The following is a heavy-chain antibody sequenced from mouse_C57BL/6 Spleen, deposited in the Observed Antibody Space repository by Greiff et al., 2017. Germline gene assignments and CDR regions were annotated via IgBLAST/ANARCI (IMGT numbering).Heavy chain of an antibody. CDR2: IYPGSGNT. V-gene: IGHV1-55*01. Sequence: VQLQQPGAELVKPGASVKMSCKASGYTFTSYWINWVKQRPGQGLEWIGGIYPGSGNTNYNEKFKSKATLTVDKSSSTAYMQLSSLTSEDSAVYYCAGDDDYDGYFDYWGQGTTVTVSS. CDR1: GYTFTSYW. D-gene: IGHD2-13*01. CDR3: AGDDDYDGYFDY. J-gene: IGHJ2*01.